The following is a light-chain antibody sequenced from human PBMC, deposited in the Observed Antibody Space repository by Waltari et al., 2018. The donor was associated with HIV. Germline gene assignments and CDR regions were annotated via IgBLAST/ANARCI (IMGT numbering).Light chain of an antibody. CDR3: GTWDSSLGAGV. V-gene: IGLV1-51*02. CDR2: EDF. CDR1: PPNRGSHY. J-gene: IGLJ3*02. Sequence: SVLTQPPSVSAAPGQTNTISCSGSPPNRGSHYVAWYQQFPGRAPKFLIYEDFRRPSGIPDRFSGSKSGTSATLDITGLQTGDEADYYCGTWDSSLGAGVFGGGTKVTV.